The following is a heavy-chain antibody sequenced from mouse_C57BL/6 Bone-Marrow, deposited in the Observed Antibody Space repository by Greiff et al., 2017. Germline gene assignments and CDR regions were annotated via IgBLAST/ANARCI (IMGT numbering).Heavy chain of an antibody. CDR1: GYTFTGYW. J-gene: IGHJ1*03. CDR3: ARERVVITDWYFDV. V-gene: IGHV1-9*01. D-gene: IGHD1-1*01. Sequence: VQLQQSGAELMKPGASVKLSCKATGYTFTGYWIEWVKQRPGHGLEWIGEILPGSGSTNYNAKFKGKATLTADTSSNTAYMQLSSLTTEYSAIYYCARERVVITDWYFDVWGKGTTVTVSS. CDR2: ILPGSGST.